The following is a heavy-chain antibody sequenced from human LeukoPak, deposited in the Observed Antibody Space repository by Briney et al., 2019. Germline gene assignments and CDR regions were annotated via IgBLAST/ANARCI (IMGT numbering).Heavy chain of an antibody. CDR2: IYYSGST. J-gene: IGHJ3*02. V-gene: IGHV4-59*01. CDR3: ARVLKGVRYYYGSGSYFENAFDI. Sequence: SETLSLTCTVSGGSISSYYWSWIRQPPGKGLEWIGYIYYSGSTNYNPSLKSRVTISVDTSKNQFSLKLSSVTAAATAVYYCARVLKGVRYYYGSGSYFENAFDIWGQGTMVTVSS. D-gene: IGHD3-10*01. CDR1: GGSISSYY.